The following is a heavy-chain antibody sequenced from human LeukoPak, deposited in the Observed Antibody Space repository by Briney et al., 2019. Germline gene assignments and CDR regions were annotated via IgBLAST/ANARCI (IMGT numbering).Heavy chain of an antibody. D-gene: IGHD4-17*01. CDR1: GGSISSYY. J-gene: IGHJ4*02. V-gene: IGHV4-59*01. CDR3: ARGEDDYGDYVHDY. Sequence: SETLSLTCTVSGGSISSYYWSWIRQPPGKGLEWIGYIYYSGSTNYNPSPKRRVTISVDTSKNQFSLKLSSVTAADTAVYYCARGEDDYGDYVHDYWGQGTLVTVSS. CDR2: IYYSGST.